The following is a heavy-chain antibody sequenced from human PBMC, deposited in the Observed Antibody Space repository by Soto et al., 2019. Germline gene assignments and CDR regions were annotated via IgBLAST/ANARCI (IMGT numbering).Heavy chain of an antibody. CDR1: GFIFHLRA. D-gene: IGHD6-13*01. CDR3: MKATLAAADRGNHHYGMDX. V-gene: IGHV3-23*01. J-gene: IGHJ6*02. CDR2: LSFSSSNT. Sequence: GGSLRLSCAGSGFIFHLRAMSWVRQAPGKGLEWVSNLSFSSSNTYYADSVKGRFTISRENSKNALYLQMHDLRPEDTALYYCMKATLAAADRGNHHYGMDXWGLGTTVTVS.